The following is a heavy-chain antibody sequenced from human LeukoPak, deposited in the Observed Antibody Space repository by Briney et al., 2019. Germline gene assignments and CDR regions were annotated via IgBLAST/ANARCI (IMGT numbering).Heavy chain of an antibody. D-gene: IGHD2-2*01. J-gene: IGHJ4*02. CDR2: INWNGGNT. V-gene: IGHV3-20*01. Sequence: GGSLRLSCAASGFTFDDYGMNWVRQAPGKGLEWVSGINWNGGNTVYADCVKGRFTISRDNAKNSMYLQINSLRAEDTAVYPCARVHRYHSSWDSLDYWGQGTLVTVSS. CDR3: ARVHRYHSSWDSLDY. CDR1: GFTFDDYG.